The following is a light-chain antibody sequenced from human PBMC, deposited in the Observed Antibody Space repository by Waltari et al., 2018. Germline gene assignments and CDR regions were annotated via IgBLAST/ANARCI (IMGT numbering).Light chain of an antibody. V-gene: IGLV1-44*01. CDR3: AAWDDSLNGVV. Sequence: QSVLTPPPSASGTPGQRVTISCSGSSSNIGSTTVNWYQQLPGTAPKLLIYSNKQRPSGVPDRFSGSKAGTSASLAISGLQSEDEADYYCAAWDDSLNGVVFGGGTKLTVL. J-gene: IGLJ2*01. CDR1: SSNIGSTT. CDR2: SNK.